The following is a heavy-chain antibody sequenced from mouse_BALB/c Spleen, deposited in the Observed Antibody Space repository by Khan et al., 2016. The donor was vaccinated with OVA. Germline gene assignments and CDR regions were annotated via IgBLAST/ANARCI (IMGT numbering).Heavy chain of an antibody. D-gene: IGHD2-12*01. V-gene: IGHV5-6*01. CDR3: ARLAYCDDSEGFAY. Sequence: VQLKQSGGDVVKPGGSLKLSCAASGFTFSTYGMSWVRQTPDKRLEWVATVSTGGHYTYYPDTVKGRFTISRDNAKNTLYLQMNSLKSEDTAMFYCARLAYCDDSEGFAYWGQGTLVTVSS. CDR1: GFTFSTYG. CDR2: VSTGGHYT. J-gene: IGHJ3*01.